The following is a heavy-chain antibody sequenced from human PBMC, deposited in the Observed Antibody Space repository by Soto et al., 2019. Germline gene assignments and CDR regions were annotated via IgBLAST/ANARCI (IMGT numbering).Heavy chain of an antibody. J-gene: IGHJ6*02. CDR1: GFTFSSYG. CDR2: ISYDGINK. CDR3: AKRREAYGSGLYYYAVDV. Sequence: QEQLVESGGGVVQPGRSLRLSCAASGFTFSSYGMHWVRQAPGKGLEWVALISYDGINKYYADSVKGRFTISRDNSKNTLFLQMNSLRVEDTDVYYCAKRREAYGSGLYYYAVDVWGQGTTVTVSS. D-gene: IGHD3-10*01. V-gene: IGHV3-30*18.